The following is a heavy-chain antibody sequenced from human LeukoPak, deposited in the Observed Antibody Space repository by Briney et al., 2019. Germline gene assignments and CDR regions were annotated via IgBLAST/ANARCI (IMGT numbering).Heavy chain of an antibody. V-gene: IGHV4-34*01. CDR2: INHSGST. J-gene: IGHJ3*02. CDR1: GGSISSYY. Sequence: SETLSLTCTVSGGSISSYYWSWIRQPPGKGLEWIGEINHSGSTNYNPSLKSRVTISVDTSKNQFSLKLSSVTAADTAVYYCARGRRWGSAFDIWGQGTMVTVSS. CDR3: ARGRRWGSAFDI. D-gene: IGHD5-24*01.